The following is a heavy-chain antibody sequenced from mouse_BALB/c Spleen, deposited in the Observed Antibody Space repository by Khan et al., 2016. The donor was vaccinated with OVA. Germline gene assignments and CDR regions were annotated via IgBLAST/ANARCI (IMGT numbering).Heavy chain of an antibody. CDR2: ISYSGNT. CDR1: GYSITSDYA. J-gene: IGHJ2*01. V-gene: IGHV3-2*02. Sequence: VQLKESGPGLVKPSQSLSLTCTVTGYSITSDYAWNWIRQFPGNKLEWMGYISYSGNTKYNPSLKSRISITRDTSKNQFFLQLNSVTIEDTATYYCARIYGGDFDYWGQGPTLTVSS. CDR3: ARIYGGDFDY. D-gene: IGHD1-1*01.